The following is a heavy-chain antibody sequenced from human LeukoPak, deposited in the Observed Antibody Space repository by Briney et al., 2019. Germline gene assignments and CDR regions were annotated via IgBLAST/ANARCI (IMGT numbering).Heavy chain of an antibody. CDR1: GYSFTSYW. CDR2: IYPGDSDT. J-gene: IGHJ4*02. D-gene: IGHD4-17*01. Sequence: GESLKMSCKGSGYSFTSYWIGWVRPMPGKGLEWMGIIYPGDSDTRYSPSFQGQVTISADKSISTAYLQWSSLKASDTAMYYCARQSTATKRIVPEFDYWGQGTLVTVSS. V-gene: IGHV5-51*01. CDR3: ARQSTATKRIVPEFDY.